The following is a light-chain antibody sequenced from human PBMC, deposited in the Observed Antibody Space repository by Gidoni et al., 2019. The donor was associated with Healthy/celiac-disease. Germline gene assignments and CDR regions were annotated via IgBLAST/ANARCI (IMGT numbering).Light chain of an antibody. Sequence: EIVMTQSPATLSVSPGERATLSCRASQSVSSNLAWYQQKPGQAPMLLLYGASTRATGIPARFSGSGSGTEFTLTISSLQSEDFAVYYCQQYNNWPPSCSFGQGTKLEIK. V-gene: IGKV3-15*01. CDR3: QQYNNWPPSCS. J-gene: IGKJ2*04. CDR2: GAS. CDR1: QSVSSN.